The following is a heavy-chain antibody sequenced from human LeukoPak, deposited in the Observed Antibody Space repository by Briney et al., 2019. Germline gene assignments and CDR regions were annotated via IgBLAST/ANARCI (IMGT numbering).Heavy chain of an antibody. J-gene: IGHJ4*02. V-gene: IGHV4-59*01. CDR3: ARHSYAYFDY. CDR2: IYHSGST. CDR1: GGSISSYY. Sequence: SETLSLTCTVSGGSISSYYWSWIRQPPGKGLEWIGYIYHSGSTNYNPSLKSRVTISVDTSKNQFSLELSSVTAADTAVYFCARHSYAYFDYWGQGTPVTVSS. D-gene: IGHD5-18*01.